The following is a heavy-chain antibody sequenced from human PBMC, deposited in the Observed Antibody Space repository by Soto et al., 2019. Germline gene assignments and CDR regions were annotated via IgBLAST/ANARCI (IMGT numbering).Heavy chain of an antibody. CDR3: ARPTGSGYSFDY. V-gene: IGHV5-51*01. CDR1: GYSFTTYW. CDR2: IYPGDSDT. Sequence: PGESLKISCKGSGYSFTTYWIGWVRQMPGKGLECMGIIYPGDSDTRYSPSFQGQVTISADKSITTAYLQWSSVKASDTAVYYRARPTGSGYSFDYWGQGTLVTVSS. D-gene: IGHD3-3*01. J-gene: IGHJ4*02.